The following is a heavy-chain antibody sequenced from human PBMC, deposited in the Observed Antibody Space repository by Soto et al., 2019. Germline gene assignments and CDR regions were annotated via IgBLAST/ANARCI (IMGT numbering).Heavy chain of an antibody. Sequence: GGSLRLSCAASGFTFDDYAMHWVRQAPGKGLEWVSLISWDGGSTYYADSVKGRFTISRDNSKNSLYLQMNSLRAEDTALYYCAKDSTYCGGDCYSGYFDYWGQGTLVTVSS. J-gene: IGHJ4*02. D-gene: IGHD2-21*02. V-gene: IGHV3-43D*03. CDR3: AKDSTYCGGDCYSGYFDY. CDR1: GFTFDDYA. CDR2: ISWDGGST.